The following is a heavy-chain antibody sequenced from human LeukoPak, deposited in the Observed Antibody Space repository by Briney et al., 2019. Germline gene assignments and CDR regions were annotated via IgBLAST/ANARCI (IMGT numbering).Heavy chain of an antibody. J-gene: IGHJ4*02. V-gene: IGHV4-59*02. D-gene: IGHD2-15*01. Sequence: SESLSLTCVVSCGSVSGYYWGWILQPPGRGLEWIGYVYYSGCANYNPSFKSRIHISVDTSSNQFSPQLNSVTAADTAVYYCARIHRYCSGGACYVLDNWGQGTLVAVSS. CDR1: CGSVSGYY. CDR3: ARIHRYCSGGACYVLDN. CDR2: VYYSGCA.